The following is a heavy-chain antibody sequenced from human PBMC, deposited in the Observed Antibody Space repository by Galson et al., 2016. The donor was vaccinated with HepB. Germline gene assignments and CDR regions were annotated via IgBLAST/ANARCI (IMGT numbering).Heavy chain of an antibody. CDR2: IWYDGSVT. CDR3: ARDAHFGSGTEHGQVNSYGLDV. V-gene: IGHV3-33*01. Sequence: SLRLSCAASGFTFRNSAMHWVRQAPGKGLEWVSMIWYDGSVTYYGDSVKGRVFISRDNSQDTLYLQFHTVRVDDTAVYYCARDAHFGSGTEHGQVNSYGLDVWGPGTSVTVSS. J-gene: IGHJ6*02. CDR1: GFTFRNSA. D-gene: IGHD3-10*01.